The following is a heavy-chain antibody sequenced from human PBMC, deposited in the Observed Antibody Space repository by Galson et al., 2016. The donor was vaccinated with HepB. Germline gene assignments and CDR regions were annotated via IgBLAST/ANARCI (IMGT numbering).Heavy chain of an antibody. CDR1: GVSFSGYG. J-gene: IGHJ4*02. CDR2: ISWNSEYI. CDR3: AREGRTGTSSYMGY. D-gene: IGHD2-2*01. Sequence: SLRLSCAASGVSFSGYGMNWVRQAPGKGLEWVSGISWNSEYIGYAESVKGRFTISRDNAKNSLYLQMNSLRPADTAFYYCAREGRTGTSSYMGYWGQGTLVTVSS. V-gene: IGHV3-9*01.